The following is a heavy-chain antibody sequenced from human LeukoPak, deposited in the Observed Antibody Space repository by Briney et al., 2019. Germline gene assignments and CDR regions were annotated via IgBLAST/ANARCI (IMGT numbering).Heavy chain of an antibody. CDR2: ISASGGTT. CDR3: AREGRYRYGYNEYHSYMDI. Sequence: GGSLRLSCAASGFTFSSCAMSWVRQAPGKGMEWVSGISASGGTTYYADSVKGRFTISRDNAKNSLYLQMNSLRAEDTAVYYCAREGRYRYGYNEYHSYMDIWGKGTTVTVSS. J-gene: IGHJ6*03. CDR1: GFTFSSCA. D-gene: IGHD5-24*01. V-gene: IGHV3-23*01.